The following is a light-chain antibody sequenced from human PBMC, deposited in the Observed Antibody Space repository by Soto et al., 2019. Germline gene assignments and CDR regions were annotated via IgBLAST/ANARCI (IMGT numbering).Light chain of an antibody. CDR1: QSVSSY. V-gene: IGKV3-11*01. CDR3: QQRSIWPL. J-gene: IGKJ4*01. CDR2: DAS. Sequence: EIVLTQSPATLSLARGERATLSCRASQSVSSYLAWYQQKPGQAPRLLIYDASNRATGIPARFSGSGSGTDFTLPISILEPEDFAVYYFQQRSIWPLFGGGTKVEIK.